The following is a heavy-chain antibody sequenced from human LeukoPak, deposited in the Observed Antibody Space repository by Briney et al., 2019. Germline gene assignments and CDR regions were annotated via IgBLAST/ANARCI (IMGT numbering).Heavy chain of an antibody. J-gene: IGHJ4*02. V-gene: IGHV3-30*18. Sequence: GRSLRHSCAASGFTFSSYGMHWVRQAPGKGLEWVAVISYDGSNKYYADSVKGRFTISRDNSKNTLYLQINSLRAEDTAVYYCAKCSGSGWYGVSIDDYWGQGTLVTVSS. CDR1: GFTFSSYG. CDR2: ISYDGSNK. CDR3: AKCSGSGWYGVSIDDY. D-gene: IGHD6-19*01.